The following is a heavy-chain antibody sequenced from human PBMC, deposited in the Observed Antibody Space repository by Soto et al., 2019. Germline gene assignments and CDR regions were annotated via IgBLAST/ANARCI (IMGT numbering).Heavy chain of an antibody. D-gene: IGHD1-7*01. J-gene: IGHJ5*02. CDR2: INAGNGNT. CDR3: ARETDNWNYVPWFDP. Sequence: GASVKVSCKASGYTFTSYAMHWVRQAPGQRLEWMGWINAGNGNTKYSQKFQGGVTITRDTSASTAYMELSSLRSEDTAVYYCARETDNWNYVPWFDPWGQGTLVTVSS. V-gene: IGHV1-3*01. CDR1: GYTFTSYA.